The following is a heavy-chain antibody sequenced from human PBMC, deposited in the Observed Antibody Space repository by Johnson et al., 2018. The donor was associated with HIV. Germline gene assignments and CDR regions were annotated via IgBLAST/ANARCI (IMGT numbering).Heavy chain of an antibody. CDR3: ARDGQDRDDAVDI. V-gene: IGHV3-13*01. Sequence: VQLVESGGGLVQRGGSLRFSCAASGFTFSSYDMHWVRQATGKGLEWVSGIGTAGDTYYPGSVKGRFTISRDNSKNTLYLQMNSLRAEDTAVYYCARDGQDRDDAVDIWGQGTMVTVSS. J-gene: IGHJ3*02. D-gene: IGHD3-22*01. CDR1: GFTFSSYD. CDR2: IGTAGDT.